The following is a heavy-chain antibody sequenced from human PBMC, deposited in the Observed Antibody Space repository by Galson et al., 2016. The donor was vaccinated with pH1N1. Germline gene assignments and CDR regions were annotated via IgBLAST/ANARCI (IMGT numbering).Heavy chain of an antibody. Sequence: SETLSLTCAVSGYSISSGYYWGWVRQPPGKGLEWIASIYEAGDTYYNPSLKSRVAISVDMSKHHFSLKLNSVTAADTAVYYCARRARITGPDTEYYFDFWGQGLLVTVSS. D-gene: IGHD1-14*01. CDR3: ARRARITGPDTEYYFDF. V-gene: IGHV4-38-2*01. CDR2: IYEAGDT. CDR1: GYSISSGYY. J-gene: IGHJ4*02.